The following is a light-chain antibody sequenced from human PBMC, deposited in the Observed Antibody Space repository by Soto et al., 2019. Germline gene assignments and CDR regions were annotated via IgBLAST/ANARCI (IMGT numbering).Light chain of an antibody. J-gene: IGLJ2*01. CDR3: QTWGTGIHVV. V-gene: IGLV4-69*01. CDR2: LDSDGSH. CDR1: SGHSSYA. Sequence: QLVLTQSPSASASLGASVKLTCTLSSGHSSYAIAWHQQQPEKGPRSLMKLDSDGSHTKGDAIPDRFSGSSSGAERYLTIAILQSEDEADYYCQTWGTGIHVVFGGGTKLTVL.